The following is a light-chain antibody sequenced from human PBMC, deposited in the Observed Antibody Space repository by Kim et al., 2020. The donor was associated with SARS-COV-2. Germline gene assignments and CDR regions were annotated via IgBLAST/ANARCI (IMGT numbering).Light chain of an antibody. CDR1: QSLLHSNGYNY. V-gene: IGKV2-28*01. CDR3: MQALQTPPT. J-gene: IGKJ1*01. Sequence: DIVMTQSPLSLPVTXGEPASISCRSSQSLLHSNGYNYLDWYLQKPGQSPQLLIYLGSNRASGVPDRFSGSGSGTDFTLKISRVEAEDVGVYYCMQALQTPPTFGQGTKVE. CDR2: LGS.